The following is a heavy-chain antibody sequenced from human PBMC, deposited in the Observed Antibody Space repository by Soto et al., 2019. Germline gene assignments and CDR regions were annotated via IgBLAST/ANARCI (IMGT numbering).Heavy chain of an antibody. CDR2: IYYSGST. V-gene: IGHV4-39*02. CDR1: GGSIISTTYY. J-gene: IGHJ4*02. Sequence: SETLSLTCTVSGGSIISTTYYWGWIRQPPGKGLEWIGNIYYSGSTYYNPSLKSRITISVDTSKSQFSLKLSSVTAADTAAYSCARDSDYWGQGTLVTVSS. CDR3: ARDSDY.